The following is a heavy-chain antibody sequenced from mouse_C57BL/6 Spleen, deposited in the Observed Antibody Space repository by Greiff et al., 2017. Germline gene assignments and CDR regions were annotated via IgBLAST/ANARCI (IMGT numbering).Heavy chain of an antibody. CDR3: ASSNYYGSRGY. Sequence: VQLQQSGPELVKPGASVKMSCKASGYTFTDYNMHWVKQSHGKSLEWIGYINPNNGGTSYNQKFKGKATLTVNKSSSTAYMELRSLTSEESAVYYCASSNYYGSRGYWGQGTTLTVSS. J-gene: IGHJ2*01. CDR1: GYTFTDYN. V-gene: IGHV1-22*01. D-gene: IGHD1-1*01. CDR2: INPNNGGT.